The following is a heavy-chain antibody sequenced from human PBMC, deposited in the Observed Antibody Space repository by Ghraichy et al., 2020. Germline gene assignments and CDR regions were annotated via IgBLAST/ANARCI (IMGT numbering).Heavy chain of an antibody. V-gene: IGHV4-39*01. CDR2: IYYSGST. CDR3: ARCRIAAAGTGWFDP. J-gene: IGHJ5*02. Sequence: SETLSLTCTVSGGSISSSSYYWGWIRQPPGKGLEWIGSIYYSGSTYYNPSLKSRVTISVDTSKNQFSLKLSSVTAADTAVYYCARCRIAAAGTGWFDPWGQGTLVTVSS. CDR1: GGSISSSSYY. D-gene: IGHD6-13*01.